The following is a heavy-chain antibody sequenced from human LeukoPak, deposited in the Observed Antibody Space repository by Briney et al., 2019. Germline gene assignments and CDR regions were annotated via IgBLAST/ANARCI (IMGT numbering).Heavy chain of an antibody. Sequence: GGSLRLSCAASGFTFSSYWMSWVRQAPGKGLEWVANIKQDGSEKYYVDSVKGRFTISRDNAKNSLYLQMNSLRAEDTAVYYCARAITLSLRFLEWFRGYYYYGMDVWGQGTTVTVSS. J-gene: IGHJ6*02. CDR2: IKQDGSEK. CDR3: ARAITLSLRFLEWFRGYYYYGMDV. D-gene: IGHD3-3*01. V-gene: IGHV3-7*01. CDR1: GFTFSSYW.